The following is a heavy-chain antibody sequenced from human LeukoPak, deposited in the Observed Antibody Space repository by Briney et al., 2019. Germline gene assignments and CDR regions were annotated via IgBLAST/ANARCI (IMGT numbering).Heavy chain of an antibody. CDR3: ARVLAAAGLNLPDDY. V-gene: IGHV3-21*01. J-gene: IGHJ4*02. Sequence: VGYLSLYRTSIGLALSRDRMKLVVEAAGKGVDWVSSISSSSSYIYYEDSVKGRFTISRDNAKNSLYLQMNSLRAEDTAVYYCARVLAAAGLNLPDDYWGQGTLVTVSS. CDR2: ISSSSSYI. D-gene: IGHD6-13*01. CDR1: GLALSRDR.